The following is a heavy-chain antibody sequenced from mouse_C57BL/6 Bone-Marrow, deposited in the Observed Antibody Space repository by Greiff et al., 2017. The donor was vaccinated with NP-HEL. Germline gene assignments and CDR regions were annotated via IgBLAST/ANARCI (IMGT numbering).Heavy chain of an antibody. V-gene: IGHV5-9-1*02. J-gene: IGHJ2*01. CDR1: GFTFSSYA. D-gene: IGHD1-1*01. CDR3: TRAYYGSSPGYFDY. Sequence: DVMLVESGEGLVKPGGSLKLSCAASGFTFSSYAMSWVRQTPEKRLEWVAYISSGGDYIYYADTVKGRFTISRDNARNTLYLQMSSLKSEDTAMYYCTRAYYGSSPGYFDYWGQGTTLTVSS. CDR2: ISSGGDYI.